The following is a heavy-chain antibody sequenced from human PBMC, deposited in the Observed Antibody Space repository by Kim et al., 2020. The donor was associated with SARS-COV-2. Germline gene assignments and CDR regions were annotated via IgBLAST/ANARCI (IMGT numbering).Heavy chain of an antibody. CDR1: GGSFSGYY. D-gene: IGHD2-15*01. CDR2: INHSGST. CDR3: ASSPYCSGGSCYLVYWYFDL. V-gene: IGHV4-34*01. Sequence: SETLSLTCAVYGGSFSGYYWSWIRQPPGKGLEWIGEINHSGSTNYNPSLKSRVTISVATSKNQFSLKLSTVTAADTAVYYCASSPYCSGGSCYLVYWYFDLWGRGTLVTVSS. J-gene: IGHJ2*01.